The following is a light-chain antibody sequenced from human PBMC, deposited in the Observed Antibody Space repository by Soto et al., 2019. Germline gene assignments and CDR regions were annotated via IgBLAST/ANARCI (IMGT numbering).Light chain of an antibody. CDR1: QSVSSY. V-gene: IGKV3-11*01. Sequence: EIVLTQSPATLSSSPGERATLSCRASQSVSSYLAWYQQKPGQAPRLLIYDASNRATGIPARFTGSGSGTDFTLTISSLEPEDFAVYFCQQRSSWPLTFGGGTMVEIK. J-gene: IGKJ4*01. CDR2: DAS. CDR3: QQRSSWPLT.